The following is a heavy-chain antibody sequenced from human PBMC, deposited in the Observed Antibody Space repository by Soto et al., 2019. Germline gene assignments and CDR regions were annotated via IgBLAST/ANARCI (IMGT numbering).Heavy chain of an antibody. V-gene: IGHV4-59*11. D-gene: IGHD3-10*02. J-gene: IGHJ4*02. CDR1: GDSFSNHY. CDR3: ARVDHRGYFSVLTDF. CDR2: IFHSGIT. Sequence: KSSETLSLTCTISGDSFSNHYWTWIRQSPGKGLEWIGYIFHSGITDYNPSVKSRVTISIDKSRNLFSLSLSSLTAADTAVYYCARVDHRGYFSVLTDFWGQGILVTVSS.